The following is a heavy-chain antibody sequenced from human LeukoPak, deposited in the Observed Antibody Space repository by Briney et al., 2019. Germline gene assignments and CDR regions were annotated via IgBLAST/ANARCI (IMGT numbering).Heavy chain of an antibody. CDR2: ISSSSSYI. CDR3: ARLKGSTSARLDAFDI. D-gene: IGHD2-2*01. V-gene: IGHV3-21*01. J-gene: IGHJ3*02. CDR1: GFTFSSYS. Sequence: GGSLRLSCAASGFTFSSYSMNWVRQAPGKGLEWVSSISSSSSYIYYADSVKGRFTISRDNAKNSLYLQMNSLRAEDTAVYYCARLKGSTSARLDAFDIWGQGTMVTVSS.